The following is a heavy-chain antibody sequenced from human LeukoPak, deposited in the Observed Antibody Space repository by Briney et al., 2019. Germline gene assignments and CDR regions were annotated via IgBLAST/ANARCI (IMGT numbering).Heavy chain of an antibody. V-gene: IGHV3-23*01. CDR2: ITGNGAIT. Sequence: PGGSLRLSCAASGFTFSSNAMTWVRQIPGKGLEWVSGITGNGAITYYADSVKGRFTISRDNAKNTLYVQMNNLRAEDTAVYYCAKGFDCGSTSCYFMGTYYYYYYGMDVWGQGTTVTVSS. CDR1: GFTFSSNA. CDR3: AKGFDCGSTSCYFMGTYYYYYYGMDV. J-gene: IGHJ6*02. D-gene: IGHD2-2*01.